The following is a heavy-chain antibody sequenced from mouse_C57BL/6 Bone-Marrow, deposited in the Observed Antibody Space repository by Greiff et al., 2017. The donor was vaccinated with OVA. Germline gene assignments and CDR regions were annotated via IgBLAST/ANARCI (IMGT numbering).Heavy chain of an antibody. Sequence: QVQLQQPGAELVMPGASVKLSCKASGYTFTSSWMHWVKQRPGQGLEWIGEIDPSDSYTNYNQKFKGKSTLTVDKSSSTAYMQLSSLTSEDSAVYYCARSWGYDGAWFAYWGQGTLVPVSA. CDR3: ARSWGYDGAWFAY. CDR1: GYTFTSSW. D-gene: IGHD2-2*01. J-gene: IGHJ3*01. V-gene: IGHV1-69*01. CDR2: IDPSDSYT.